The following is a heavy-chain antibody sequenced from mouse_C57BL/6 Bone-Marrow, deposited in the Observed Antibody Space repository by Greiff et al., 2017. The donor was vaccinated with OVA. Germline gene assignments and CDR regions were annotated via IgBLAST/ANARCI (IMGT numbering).Heavy chain of an antibody. J-gene: IGHJ3*01. CDR1: GYTFTSYW. V-gene: IGHV1-64*01. Sequence: VKLQQSGAELVKPGASVKLSCKASGYTFTSYWMHWVKQRPGQGLEWIGMIHPNSGSTNYNEKFKSKATLTVDKSSSKAYMQLSSLTSEDSAVYYCATDGYFLFAYWGQGTLVTVSA. D-gene: IGHD2-3*01. CDR2: IHPNSGST. CDR3: ATDGYFLFAY.